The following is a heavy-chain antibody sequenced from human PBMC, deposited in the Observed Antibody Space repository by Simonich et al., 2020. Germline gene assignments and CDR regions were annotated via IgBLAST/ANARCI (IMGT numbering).Heavy chain of an antibody. CDR2: INPNSGGT. Sequence: GAEVKKPGASVKVSCEASGYTFTGYDMHWVRQAPGQGIEWMGRINPNSGGTNDAQKFQGRVTMTRDTSISTDYMELSRLRSDDTAVYYCARVPGIYYYYGMDVWGQGTTVTVSS. CDR1: GYTFTGYD. D-gene: IGHD3-10*01. V-gene: IGHV1-2*06. J-gene: IGHJ6*02. CDR3: ARVPGIYYYYGMDV.